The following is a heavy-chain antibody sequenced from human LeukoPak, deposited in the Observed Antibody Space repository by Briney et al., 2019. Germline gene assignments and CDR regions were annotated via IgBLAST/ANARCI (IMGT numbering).Heavy chain of an antibody. Sequence: GGSLRLSCAASGFTFSSYAMSWVRQAPGKGLEWVSAISGSGGSTYYADFVKGRFTISRDNSKSTLYLQMNSLRAEDTAVYYCAKDLGYCSGGSCYPAFYFDYWGQGTLVTVSS. CDR1: GFTFSSYA. V-gene: IGHV3-23*01. J-gene: IGHJ4*02. D-gene: IGHD2-15*01. CDR2: ISGSGGST. CDR3: AKDLGYCSGGSCYPAFYFDY.